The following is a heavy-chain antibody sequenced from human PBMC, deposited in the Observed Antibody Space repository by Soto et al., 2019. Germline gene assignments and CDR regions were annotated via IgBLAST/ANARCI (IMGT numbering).Heavy chain of an antibody. CDR1: GDTFSFYT. CDR3: AHSYGSGYSAFHY. J-gene: IGHJ4*01. CDR2: VNPILSMS. D-gene: IGHD3-10*01. V-gene: IGHV1-69*02. Sequence: AASLKVSNKDTGDTFSFYTINWVRQAPGLGLEWMGRVNPILSMSNYAQKFQGRVTMTADKSTSTAYMELRSLRSEDTAFYHSAHSYGSGYSAFHYWG.